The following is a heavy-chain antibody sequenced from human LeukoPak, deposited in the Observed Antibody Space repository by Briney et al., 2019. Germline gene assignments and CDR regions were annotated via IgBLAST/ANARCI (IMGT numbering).Heavy chain of an antibody. D-gene: IGHD3-3*01. V-gene: IGHV1-18*01. CDR1: GYTFTSYG. Sequence: ASVKVSCKASGYTFTSYGISWVRQVPGQGLEWMGWISAYNGNTNYAQKLQGRVTMTTDTSTSTAYMELRSLRSDDTAVYYCAASRYDFWSGRGWFDPWGQGTLVAVSS. CDR2: ISAYNGNT. CDR3: AASRYDFWSGRGWFDP. J-gene: IGHJ5*02.